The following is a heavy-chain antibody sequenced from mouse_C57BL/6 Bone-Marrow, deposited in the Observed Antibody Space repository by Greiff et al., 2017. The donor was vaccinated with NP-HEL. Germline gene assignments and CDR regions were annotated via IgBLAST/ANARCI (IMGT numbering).Heavy chain of an antibody. CDR2: IDPSDSYT. Sequence: QVQLQQPGAELVRPGTSVKLSCKASGYTFTSYWMHWVKQRPGQGLEWIGVIDPSDSYTNYNQKFKGKATLTVDTSSSTAYMQLSSLTSEDSAVYYCARFPYGNPWYFDVWGTGTTVTVSS. J-gene: IGHJ1*03. CDR1: GYTFTSYW. CDR3: ARFPYGNPWYFDV. D-gene: IGHD2-1*01. V-gene: IGHV1-59*01.